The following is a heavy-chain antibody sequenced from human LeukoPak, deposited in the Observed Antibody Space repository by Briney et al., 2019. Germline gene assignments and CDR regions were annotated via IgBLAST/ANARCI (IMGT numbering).Heavy chain of an antibody. CDR3: AKGAGNFDWSYHDY. CDR2: ISGSGGST. CDR1: GFTLSNYA. V-gene: IGHV3-23*01. Sequence: GGSLRLSCAASGFTLSNYAMHWVRQAPGKGLEWVSAISGSGGSTSYADSVKGRFTIPRDNSKNTLFLQMNSLRAEDTAVYYCAKGAGNFDWSYHDYWGQGTLVTVSS. D-gene: IGHD3-9*01. J-gene: IGHJ4*02.